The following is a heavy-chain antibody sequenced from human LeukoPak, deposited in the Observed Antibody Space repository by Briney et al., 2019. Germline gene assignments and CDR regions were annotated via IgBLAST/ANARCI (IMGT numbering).Heavy chain of an antibody. J-gene: IGHJ6*04. CDR3: AELGITMIGGV. Sequence: GGSLRLSCVTSGFTFSSYAMNWVRQAPGKGLEWVSYISSSGSTIYYADSVKGRFTISRDNAKNSLYLQMNSLRAEDTAVYYCAELGITMIGGVWGKGTTVTISS. D-gene: IGHD3-10*02. V-gene: IGHV3-48*03. CDR2: ISSSGSTI. CDR1: GFTFSSYA.